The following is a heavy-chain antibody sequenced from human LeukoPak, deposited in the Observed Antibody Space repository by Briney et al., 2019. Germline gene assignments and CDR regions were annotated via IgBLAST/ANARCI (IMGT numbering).Heavy chain of an antibody. CDR2: ISYDGSNK. CDR1: GFTFSSYG. D-gene: IGHD6-13*01. J-gene: IGHJ6*02. Sequence: GRSLRLSCAASGFTFSSYGMHWVRQAPGKGLEWVADISYDGSNKYYADSVKGRFTISRDNTKNTLYLQMNSLRAEDTAVYYCAKGEQQLYYYYGMDVWGQGTTVTVSS. CDR3: AKGEQQLYYYYGMDV. V-gene: IGHV3-30*18.